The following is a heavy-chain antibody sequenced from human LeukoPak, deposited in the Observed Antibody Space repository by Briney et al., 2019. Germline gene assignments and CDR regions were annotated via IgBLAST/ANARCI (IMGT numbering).Heavy chain of an antibody. V-gene: IGHV4-34*01. CDR2: INHSENT. CDR1: GGSFSGNY. D-gene: IGHD1-26*01. CDR3: ARVIATTDGFFDY. Sequence: SETLSLTCVVYGGSFSGNYWTWIRQAPGKGLEWIGEINHSENTNYNPSLKSRVTISVDTSKNQFSLKLSSVTAADTAVYYCARVIATTDGFFDYWGQGTLVTVSS. J-gene: IGHJ4*02.